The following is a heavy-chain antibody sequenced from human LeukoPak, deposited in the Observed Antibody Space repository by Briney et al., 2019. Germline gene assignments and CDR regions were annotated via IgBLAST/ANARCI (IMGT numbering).Heavy chain of an antibody. Sequence: ASVKVSCKASGYTFTGYYMHRVRQAPGQGLEWMGWINPNSGGTNYAQKFQGRVTMTRDTSISTAYMGLSRLRSDDTAVYYCARDRYYDSSGHDCWGQGTLVTVSS. V-gene: IGHV1-2*02. CDR3: ARDRYYDSSGHDC. J-gene: IGHJ4*02. CDR1: GYTFTGYY. D-gene: IGHD3-22*01. CDR2: INPNSGGT.